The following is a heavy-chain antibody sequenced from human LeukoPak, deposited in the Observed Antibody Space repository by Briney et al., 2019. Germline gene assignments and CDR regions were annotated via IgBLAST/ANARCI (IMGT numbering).Heavy chain of an antibody. Sequence: PGGSLRLSCAAFGFTFRSYAMNWVRQAPGKGLEWVASISGNDGTTYYADSVKGRFTISRDNSKNTLSLQMNSLRAEDTAVYYCARYFDWLLFSDYWGQGTPVTVSS. CDR1: GFTFRSYA. V-gene: IGHV3-23*01. CDR3: ARYFDWLLFSDY. J-gene: IGHJ4*02. D-gene: IGHD3-9*01. CDR2: ISGNDGTT.